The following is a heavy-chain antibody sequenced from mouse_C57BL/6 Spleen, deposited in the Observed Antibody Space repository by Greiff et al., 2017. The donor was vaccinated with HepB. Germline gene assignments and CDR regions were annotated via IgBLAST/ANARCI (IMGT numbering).Heavy chain of an antibody. J-gene: IGHJ2*01. Sequence: VQLQQPGAELVMPGASVKLSCKASGYTFTSYWMHWVKQRPGQGLEWIGEIDPSDSYTNYNQKFKGKSTLTVDKSSSTAYMQLSSLTSEDSAVYYCARRGFIYYDYDDYWGQGTTLTVSS. D-gene: IGHD2-4*01. CDR2: IDPSDSYT. V-gene: IGHV1-69*01. CDR1: GYTFTSYW. CDR3: ARRGFIYYDYDDY.